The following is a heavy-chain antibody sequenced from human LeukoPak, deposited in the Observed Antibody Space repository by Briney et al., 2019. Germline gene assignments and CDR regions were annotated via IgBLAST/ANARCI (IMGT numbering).Heavy chain of an antibody. CDR1: GGSFSDYY. J-gene: IGHJ4*02. CDR3: ARGGYTYGYGY. CDR2: INHNGGT. D-gene: IGHD5-18*01. V-gene: IGHV4-34*01. Sequence: PSETLSLTCAVYGGSFSDYYWSWIRQPPGKGLEWIGEINHNGGTNYSPSLKSRVTISVDTSKNQFSLKLSSVTAADTAVYYCARGGYTYGYGYWGKGTLVSVSS.